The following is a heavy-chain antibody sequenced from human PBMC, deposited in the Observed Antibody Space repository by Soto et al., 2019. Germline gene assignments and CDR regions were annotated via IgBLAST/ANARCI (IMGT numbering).Heavy chain of an antibody. CDR1: GGSISSYY. D-gene: IGHD6-19*01. CDR3: ARVLPAYSSGYNWFDP. J-gene: IGHJ5*02. CDR2: IYYSGST. V-gene: IGHV4-59*01. Sequence: SETLSLTCTVSGGSISSYYWSWIRQPPGKGLEWIGYIYYSGSTNYNPSLKSRVTISVDTSRNQFSLKLSSVTAADTAVYYCARVLPAYSSGYNWFDPWGQGTLVTVSS.